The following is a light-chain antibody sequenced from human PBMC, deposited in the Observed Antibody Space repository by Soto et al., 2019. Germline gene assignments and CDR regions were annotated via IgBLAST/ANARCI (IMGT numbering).Light chain of an antibody. CDR2: GAS. J-gene: IGKJ2*01. V-gene: IGKV3-15*01. CDR1: QSINSE. Sequence: EIVMTQSPATLSLSPGERAALSCRASQSINSELAWYQQKPGQPPRLLIYGASTRATGVPARFTGSESGSEFTLTISGLQSEDFAVYYCQPVHNWPLTFGQGTRLEI. CDR3: QPVHNWPLT.